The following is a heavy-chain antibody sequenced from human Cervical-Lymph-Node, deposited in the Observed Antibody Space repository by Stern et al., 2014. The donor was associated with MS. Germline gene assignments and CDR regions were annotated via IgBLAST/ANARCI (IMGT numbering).Heavy chain of an antibody. CDR3: ASQGASAYGVSPTGS. J-gene: IGHJ5*02. CDR1: GYSFTTSA. Sequence: VQLVQSGSEWKKPGASVKLSCKASGYSFTTSAMNWVRQAPGQGLQWMGWINTHTGDPLYAQGFAGRFVFSLDSSVSTAYLQITRLKAEDTAMYYCASQGASAYGVSPTGSWGQGTLVTVSS. V-gene: IGHV7-4-1*02. CDR2: INTHTGDP. D-gene: IGHD4/OR15-4a*01.